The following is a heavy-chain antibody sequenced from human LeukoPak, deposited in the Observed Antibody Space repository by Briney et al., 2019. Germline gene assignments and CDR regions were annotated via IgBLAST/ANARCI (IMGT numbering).Heavy chain of an antibody. Sequence: PSETLPLTCAVSGGSISSGGYYWSWIRQHPGKGLEWIGYIYYSGSTYYNPSLKSRVTISVDTSKNQFSLKLSSVTAADTAVYYCARDRGFWSGYNRPRYYGMGVWGQGTTVTVSS. D-gene: IGHD3-3*01. CDR2: IYYSGST. V-gene: IGHV4-31*11. CDR1: GGSISSGGYY. J-gene: IGHJ6*02. CDR3: ARDRGFWSGYNRPRYYGMGV.